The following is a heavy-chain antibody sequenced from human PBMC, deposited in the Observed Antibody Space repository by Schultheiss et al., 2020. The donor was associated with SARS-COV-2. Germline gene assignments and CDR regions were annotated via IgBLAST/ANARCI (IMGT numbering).Heavy chain of an antibody. Sequence: GGSLRLSCAASGFTFSSYAMHWVRQAPGKGLEWVAVISYDGSNKYYADSVKGRFTISRDNAKNSLYLQMNSLKTEDTAVYYCTRAGASGSYLFDYWGQGTLVTV. CDR2: ISYDGSNK. D-gene: IGHD1-26*01. CDR1: GFTFSSYA. J-gene: IGHJ4*02. CDR3: TRAGASGSYLFDY. V-gene: IGHV3-30*07.